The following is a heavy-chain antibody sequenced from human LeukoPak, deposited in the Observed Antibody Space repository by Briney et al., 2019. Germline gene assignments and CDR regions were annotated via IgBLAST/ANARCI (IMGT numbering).Heavy chain of an antibody. V-gene: IGHV3-23*01. CDR1: NFTLTTYA. CDR3: GRDWKLDY. J-gene: IGHJ4*02. Sequence: GGSLRLSCAASNFTLTTYAMSWVRQAPGKGLEWVSSINGDGINTYYADSVKGRFTIYRDNSRNTLYLQMNSLRVEDTAMYYCGRDWKLDYWGQGTLVTVSS. CDR2: INGDGINT. D-gene: IGHD1-1*01.